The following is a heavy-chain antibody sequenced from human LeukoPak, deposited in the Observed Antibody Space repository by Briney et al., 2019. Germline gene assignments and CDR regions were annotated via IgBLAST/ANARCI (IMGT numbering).Heavy chain of an antibody. CDR3: LRGDVRDY. CDR2: LGSTGRNT. V-gene: IGHV3-21*01. Sequence: PGGTLTLSCAASGFTFSRYTMNWVRQAPGKGVEWVSSLGSTGRNTHYACSVDGPFTISRYNAMNSLYLQMSSLRAEDTAVYYCLRGDVRDYWGQGTLVTVSS. D-gene: IGHD2-21*01. CDR1: GFTFSRYT. J-gene: IGHJ4*02.